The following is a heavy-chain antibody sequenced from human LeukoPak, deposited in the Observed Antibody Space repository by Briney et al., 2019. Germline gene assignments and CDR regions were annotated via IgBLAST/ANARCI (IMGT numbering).Heavy chain of an antibody. J-gene: IGHJ4*02. D-gene: IGHD3-10*01. V-gene: IGHV4-59*01. CDR1: GDSINNYY. CDR3: ARVNYGSGSWYYFDY. Sequence: PSETLSLTCTVSGDSINNYYWSWIRQPPGKGLEWIGNIYYIGSANYNPSLKSRVTISVDASKSQFSLELSSVTAADTAVYYCARVNYGSGSWYYFDYWGQGTLVTVSS. CDR2: IYYIGSA.